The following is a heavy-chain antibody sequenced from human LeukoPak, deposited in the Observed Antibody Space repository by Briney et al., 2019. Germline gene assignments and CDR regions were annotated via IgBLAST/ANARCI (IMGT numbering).Heavy chain of an antibody. J-gene: IGHJ4*02. CDR1: GYTFTSYG. Sequence: ASVKVSCKASGYTFTSYGISWVRQAPGQGLEWMGWISAYNGNTNYAQKLQGRVTMTTDTSTSTAYMELSSLRSEDTAVYYCAAAPLYDYGDYAFDYWGQGTLVTVSS. CDR3: AAAPLYDYGDYAFDY. V-gene: IGHV1-18*01. D-gene: IGHD4-17*01. CDR2: ISAYNGNT.